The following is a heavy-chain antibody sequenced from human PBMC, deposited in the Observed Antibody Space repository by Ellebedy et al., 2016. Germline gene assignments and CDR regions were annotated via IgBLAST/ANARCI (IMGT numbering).Heavy chain of an antibody. CDR3: AKDIGYCSSTSCYKDDY. J-gene: IGHJ4*02. CDR1: GFPFSNFA. CDR2: ISGSGGST. V-gene: IGHV3-23*01. D-gene: IGHD2-2*02. Sequence: GGSLRLSXTASGFPFSNFALNWVRQAPGQGLEWVSTISGSGGSTYYADSVKGRFTISRDNSKNTLYLQMNSLRAEDTAVYYCAKDIGYCSSTSCYKDDYWGQGTLVTVSS.